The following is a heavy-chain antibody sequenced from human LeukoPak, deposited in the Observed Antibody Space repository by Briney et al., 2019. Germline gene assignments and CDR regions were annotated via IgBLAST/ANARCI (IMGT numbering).Heavy chain of an antibody. D-gene: IGHD3-10*01. J-gene: IGHJ4*02. CDR2: INPNTGGT. CDR3: ARAVRYYGSGGRAPLFDY. V-gene: IGHV1-2*02. CDR1: GYTFSGYY. Sequence: ASLKVSCKTSGYTFSGYYIHWMRQAPGQGLEWMGWINPNTGGTNYAQKFQGRVTMTRDTSINTAYMGLSGLRSDDTAVYYCARAVRYYGSGGRAPLFDYWGQGTLVTVSS.